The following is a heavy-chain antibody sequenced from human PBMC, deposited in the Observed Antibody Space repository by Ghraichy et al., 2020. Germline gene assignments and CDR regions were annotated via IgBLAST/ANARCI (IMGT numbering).Heavy chain of an antibody. Sequence: GGSLRLSCAASGFTFSSYAMSWVRQAPGKGLERVSAISGSGGSTYYADSVKGRFTISRDNSKNTLYLQMNNLRAEDTAVYYCAKVLVVPAAAGGLGAFDIWGQGTMVTVSS. J-gene: IGHJ3*02. V-gene: IGHV3-23*01. CDR2: ISGSGGST. CDR1: GFTFSSYA. D-gene: IGHD2-2*01. CDR3: AKVLVVPAAAGGLGAFDI.